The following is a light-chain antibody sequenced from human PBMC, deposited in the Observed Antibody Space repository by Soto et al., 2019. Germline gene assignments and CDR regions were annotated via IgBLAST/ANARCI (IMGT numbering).Light chain of an antibody. CDR3: QKYYSYPWT. J-gene: IGKJ1*01. CDR1: QGISSY. Sequence: AIRMTQSPSSFSASTGDRVTITCRASQGISSYLAWYQQNPGKAPKLLIYAASTLQSGVPSRFSGSGSGTDFTLTISCLQSEDFATYYCQKYYSYPWTFGQGTKVEIK. CDR2: AAS. V-gene: IGKV1-8*01.